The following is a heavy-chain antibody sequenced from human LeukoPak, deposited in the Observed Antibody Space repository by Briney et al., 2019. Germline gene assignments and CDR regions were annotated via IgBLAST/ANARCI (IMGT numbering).Heavy chain of an antibody. D-gene: IGHD3-10*01. Sequence: GGSLRLSCAASGFTFDDYAMHWARQAPGKGLEWISLISGDGGSTYYADSVKGRFTISRDNSKNSLYLQMNSLRTEDTALYYCAKSNYGSGSYYNDYYYYGMDVWGQGTTVTVSS. CDR3: AKSNYGSGSYYNDYYYYGMDV. CDR2: ISGDGGST. J-gene: IGHJ6*02. CDR1: GFTFDDYA. V-gene: IGHV3-43*02.